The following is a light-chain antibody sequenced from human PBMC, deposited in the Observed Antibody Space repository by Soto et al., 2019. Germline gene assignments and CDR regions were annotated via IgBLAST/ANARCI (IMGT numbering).Light chain of an antibody. Sequence: DILMTHSPDSLAVSLGERATLNCKSSQSVLYSSNNKNCLAWYQQKPGQPPKLLIYWASTRESGVPDRFSGSGSGADFTLTISSLQAEDVAVYYCQQYYTTPPTFGQGTRLEIK. J-gene: IGKJ5*01. CDR1: QSVLYSSNNKNC. CDR3: QQYYTTPPT. CDR2: WAS. V-gene: IGKV4-1*01.